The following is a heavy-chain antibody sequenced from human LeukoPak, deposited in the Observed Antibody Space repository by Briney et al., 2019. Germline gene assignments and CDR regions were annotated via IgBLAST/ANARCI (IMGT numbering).Heavy chain of an antibody. CDR2: INHSGST. D-gene: IGHD4-17*01. CDR1: GFTFSSYE. V-gene: IGHV4-34*01. J-gene: IGHJ4*02. CDR3: ARSVHGDFDY. Sequence: GSLRLSCAASGFTFSSYEMNWVRQPPGKGLEWIGEINHSGSTNYNPSLKSRVTISVDTSKNQFSLKLSSVTAADTAVYSCARSVHGDFDYWGQGILVTVSS.